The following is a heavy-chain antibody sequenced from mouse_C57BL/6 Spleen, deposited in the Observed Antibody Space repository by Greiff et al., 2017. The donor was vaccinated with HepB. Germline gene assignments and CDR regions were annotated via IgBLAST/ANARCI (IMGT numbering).Heavy chain of an antibody. D-gene: IGHD1-1*01. J-gene: IGHJ4*01. V-gene: IGHV1-80*01. CDR2: IYPGDGDT. CDR3: ARLDYYGSSYGAMDY. Sequence: VQLQQSGAELVKPGASVKISCKASGYAFSSYWMNWVKQRPGKGLEWIGQIYPGDGDTNYNGKFKGKATLTADKSSSTAYMQLSRLTSEDSAVYFCARLDYYGSSYGAMDYWGQGTSVTVSS. CDR1: GYAFSSYW.